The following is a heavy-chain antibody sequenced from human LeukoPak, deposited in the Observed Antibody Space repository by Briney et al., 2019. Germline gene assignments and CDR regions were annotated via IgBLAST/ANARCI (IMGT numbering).Heavy chain of an antibody. CDR2: IN. J-gene: IGHJ6*02. CDR1: GYTFTSYY. D-gene: IGHD1-26*01. V-gene: IGHV1-46*01. CDR3: ARAPPGRTDYGLEV. Sequence: GASVKVSCKASGYTFTSYYMHWVRQAPGQGLEWMGIINPQKFQGRVTMTRDTSTSTVYMELSSLIPEDTAVYYCARAPPGRTDYGLEVWGPGTTVTVSS.